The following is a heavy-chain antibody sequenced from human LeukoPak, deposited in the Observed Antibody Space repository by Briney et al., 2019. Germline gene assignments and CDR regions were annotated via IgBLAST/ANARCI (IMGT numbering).Heavy chain of an antibody. V-gene: IGHV1-18*01. CDR1: TSR. D-gene: IGHD3-22*01. CDR2: IGTYGGDT. J-gene: IGHJ4*02. CDR3: ARDRSGDSSDFDY. Sequence: GASVKVSCKATSRISWVRQAPGQGLEWMGWIGTYGGDTYYAQKFQGRITVTTDTSTSTVYMELRNLRSDDTAVYYCARDRSGDSSDFDYWGQGTLVTVSS.